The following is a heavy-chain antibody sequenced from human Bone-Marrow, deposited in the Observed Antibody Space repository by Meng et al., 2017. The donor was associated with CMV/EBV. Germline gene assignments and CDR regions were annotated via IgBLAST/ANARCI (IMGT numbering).Heavy chain of an antibody. D-gene: IGHD5-24*01. V-gene: IGHV3-11*01. Sequence: GESLKISCAASGFAFSDYYMNWIRQAPGKGLEWVSYISSSGSTRYYADSVKGRFTISRDNAKNSLYLQMNSLRAEDTAIYYCGSLRTREWGQGTLVTVSS. CDR1: GFAFSDYY. CDR3: GSLRTRE. J-gene: IGHJ4*02. CDR2: ISSSGSTR.